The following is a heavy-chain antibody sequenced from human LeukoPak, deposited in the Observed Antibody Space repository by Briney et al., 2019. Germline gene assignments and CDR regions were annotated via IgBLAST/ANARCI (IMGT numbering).Heavy chain of an antibody. V-gene: IGHV1-46*01. Sequence: ASVKVSCKASGYTFTSYYMHWVRQAPGQGLEWMGIINPSGGSTSYAQKFQGRVTMTRDTSTGTVYMELSSLRSEDTAVYYCAREAAGGAFDIWGQGTMVTVSS. D-gene: IGHD6-13*01. CDR1: GYTFTSYY. CDR2: INPSGGST. J-gene: IGHJ3*02. CDR3: AREAAGGAFDI.